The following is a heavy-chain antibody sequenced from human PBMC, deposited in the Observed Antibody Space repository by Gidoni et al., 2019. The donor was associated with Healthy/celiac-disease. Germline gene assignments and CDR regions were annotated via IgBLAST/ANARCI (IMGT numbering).Heavy chain of an antibody. Sequence: EVQLLESGGGLVQPGGSLRLSCAASGFTFSSYDMRWVRQAPGKGLGWVSAISGSGGSTYYADSVKGRFTISRDNSKNTLYLQMNSLRAEDTAVYYCAKDTVGGFDYDFWNHYYYYGMDVWGQGTTVTVSS. CDR1: GFTFSSYD. J-gene: IGHJ6*02. CDR3: AKDTVGGFDYDFWNHYYYYGMDV. CDR2: ISGSGGST. V-gene: IGHV3-23*01. D-gene: IGHD3-3*01.